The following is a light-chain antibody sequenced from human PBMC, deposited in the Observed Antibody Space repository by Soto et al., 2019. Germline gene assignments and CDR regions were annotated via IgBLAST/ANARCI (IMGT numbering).Light chain of an antibody. CDR3: QQYDIWPFA. Sequence: EVVLTQSPATLSLSPGETATLSCRASQSVSFYLGWYQQKPGQAPRLLVYDVSNRATGVPARFSGSGSETDFNLTISSLGPEDFAVYYCQQYDIWPFAFGPGTKVDV. J-gene: IGKJ3*01. V-gene: IGKV3-11*01. CDR2: DVS. CDR1: QSVSFY.